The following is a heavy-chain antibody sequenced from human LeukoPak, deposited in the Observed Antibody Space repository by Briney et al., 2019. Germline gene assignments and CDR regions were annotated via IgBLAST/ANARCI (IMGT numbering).Heavy chain of an antibody. V-gene: IGHV3-66*01. CDR1: GFPVSSNY. CDR2: IYSGGST. Sequence: GGSLRLSCAASGFPVSSNYMIWVPQAPGKGLEWVSVIYSGGSTYYADSVKGRFTISRDKSKNTLYLQMNSLRAEDTAVYYCARSNCSGTSCHTSYWGQGTLVTVFS. J-gene: IGHJ4*02. D-gene: IGHD2-2*01. CDR3: ARSNCSGTSCHTSY.